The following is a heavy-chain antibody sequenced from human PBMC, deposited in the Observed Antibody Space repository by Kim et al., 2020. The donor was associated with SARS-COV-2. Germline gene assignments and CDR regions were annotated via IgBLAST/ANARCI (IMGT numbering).Heavy chain of an antibody. J-gene: IGHJ4*02. CDR2: ISAYNGNT. D-gene: IGHD3-22*01. V-gene: IGHV1-18*01. CDR3: ARDLRSRAYYDSSGGYY. CDR1: GYTFTSYG. Sequence: ASVKVSCKASGYTFTSYGISWVRQAPGQGLEWMGWISAYNGNTNYAQKLQGRVTMTTDTSTSTAYMELRSLRSDDTAVYYCARDLRSRAYYDSSGGYYWGQGTLVTVSS.